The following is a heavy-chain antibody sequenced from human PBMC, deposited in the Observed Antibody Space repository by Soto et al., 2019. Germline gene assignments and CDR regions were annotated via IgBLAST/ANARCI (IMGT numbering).Heavy chain of an antibody. CDR1: GASISSGGAYY. Sequence: QVQLQESGPGLVQPSETLSLTCAVSGASISSGGAYYWSWIRQSPGKGLEWIGYIHYSGSSYYNSSLRSRLTMPVDTTKNRFSLKVSSVTAADTAVYYCARSHRGHGNFDYWGQGTLVTVSS. CDR2: IHYSGSS. CDR3: ARSHRGHGNFDY. J-gene: IGHJ4*02. D-gene: IGHD3-10*01. V-gene: IGHV4-30-4*01.